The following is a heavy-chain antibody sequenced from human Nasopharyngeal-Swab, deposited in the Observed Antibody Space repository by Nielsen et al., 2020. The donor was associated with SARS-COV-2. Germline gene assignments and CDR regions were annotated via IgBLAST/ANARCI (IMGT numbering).Heavy chain of an antibody. V-gene: IGHV1-18*01. CDR3: AREGENLLVPAAMVVWDYYYYGMDV. CDR1: GYTFTSYG. Sequence: ASVKVSCKASGYTFTSYGISWVRQAPGQGLVWMGWISAYNGNTNYAQKLQGRVTMTTDTSTSTAYMELRSLRSDDTAVYYCAREGENLLVPAAMVVWDYYYYGMDVWGQGTTVTVSS. D-gene: IGHD2-2*01. J-gene: IGHJ6*02. CDR2: ISAYNGNT.